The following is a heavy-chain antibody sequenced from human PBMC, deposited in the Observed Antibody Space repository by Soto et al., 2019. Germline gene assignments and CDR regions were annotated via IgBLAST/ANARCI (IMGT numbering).Heavy chain of an antibody. Sequence: LRETLSLTCAVSGGSTSSSNWWSWVRQPPGKGLEWIGEIYHSGSTNYNPSLKSRVTISVDKSKNQFSLKLSSVTAADTAVYYCARSPDSICYYPRRYSYGMDFWGQGIMVTV. D-gene: IGHD3-22*01. CDR2: IYHSGST. CDR3: ARSPDSICYYPRRYSYGMDF. J-gene: IGHJ6*02. V-gene: IGHV4-4*02. CDR1: GGSTSSSNW.